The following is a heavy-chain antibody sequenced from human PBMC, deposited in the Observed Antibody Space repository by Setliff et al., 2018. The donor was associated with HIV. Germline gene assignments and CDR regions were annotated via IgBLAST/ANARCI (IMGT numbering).Heavy chain of an antibody. CDR3: ARGRGSSAWFDP. CDR1: GYTFNNYY. CDR2: INPSDNRT. Sequence: VASVKVSCKASGYTFNNYYMHWVRQAPGQGLEWMGIINPSDNRTYYAQKFQGRVTMTRDTSIDTAYMELTSLTSEDTAVYYCARGRGSSAWFDPWGQGTLVTVSS. V-gene: IGHV1-46*02. D-gene: IGHD3-10*01. J-gene: IGHJ5*02.